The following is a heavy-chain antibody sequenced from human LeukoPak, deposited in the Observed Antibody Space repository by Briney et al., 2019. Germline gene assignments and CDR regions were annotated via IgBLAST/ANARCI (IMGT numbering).Heavy chain of an antibody. V-gene: IGHV4-4*07. D-gene: IGHD2-21*02. J-gene: IGHJ3*02. CDR3: ASRDANTAAAFDI. CDR2: MYTSGMT. CDR1: GGSISSYS. Sequence: PSETLSLTCTVSGGSISSYSWSWLRQPAGKGLEWIGHMYTSGMTNYNPSLKSRVTMSVDTSKKQFSLKLSSVTAADTAVYYCASRDANTAAAFDIWGQGTMLTVS.